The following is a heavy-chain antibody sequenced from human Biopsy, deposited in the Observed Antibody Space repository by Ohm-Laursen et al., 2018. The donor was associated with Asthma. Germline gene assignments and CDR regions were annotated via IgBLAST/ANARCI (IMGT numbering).Heavy chain of an antibody. V-gene: IGHV1-69*13. J-gene: IGHJ4*02. CDR3: ARDYDGDYVQRHLPLAY. D-gene: IGHD4-17*01. CDR1: GGTFSTFG. Sequence: ASVKVSCKASGGTFSTFGISWVRQALGQGLEWMGRIIPFYGTATYAQNFQGRLTLTADESTSTAYMELSSLRSEDTAVYFCARDYDGDYVQRHLPLAYWGQGTLVTVSS. CDR2: IIPFYGTA.